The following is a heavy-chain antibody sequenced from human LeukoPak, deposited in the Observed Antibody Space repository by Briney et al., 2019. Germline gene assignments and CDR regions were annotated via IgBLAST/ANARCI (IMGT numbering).Heavy chain of an antibody. CDR1: GFTLSSYG. V-gene: IGHV3-30*02. J-gene: IGHJ4*02. Sequence: GGSLRLSCAASGFTLSSYGMHWVRQAPGKGLEWVAFIRYDGSNKYYADSVKGRFTISRDNAKNTLYLQMNSLRAEDTAVYYCARDGWEPDNPLDYWGQGTLVTVSS. CDR3: ARDGWEPDNPLDY. CDR2: IRYDGSNK. D-gene: IGHD1-26*01.